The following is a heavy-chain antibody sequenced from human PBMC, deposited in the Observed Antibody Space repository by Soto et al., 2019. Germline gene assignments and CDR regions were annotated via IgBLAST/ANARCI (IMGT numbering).Heavy chain of an antibody. D-gene: IGHD5-18*01. CDR2: VSSGDSNT. V-gene: IGHV5-51*01. J-gene: IGHJ3*02. CDR3: ARGGYGDNSEDDFSI. CDR1: GYTFTTYW. Sequence: GESLKISCKGSGYTFTTYWIGWVRQMPGTGLEWMGIVSSGDSNTKYSPSFQGHVTISADKSINTAYLQWSSLKASDTAMYYCARGGYGDNSEDDFSIWGQGNMVTVS.